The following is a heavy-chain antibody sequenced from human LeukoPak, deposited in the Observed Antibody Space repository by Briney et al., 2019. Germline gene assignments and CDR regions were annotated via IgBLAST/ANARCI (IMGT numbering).Heavy chain of an antibody. J-gene: IGHJ4*02. CDR1: GYSINSISSTYY. Sequence: SETLSLTCTVSGYSINSISSTYYWGWVRQSPGKGLEWIGSIYHSGSTYYNPSLQSRVTISIDTSKNQFSLKLSSVTAADTAVYYCARLRVQNFGGNWGFDYWGQGTLVTVSS. CDR3: ARLRVQNFGGNWGFDY. D-gene: IGHD4-23*01. V-gene: IGHV4-38-2*02. CDR2: IYHSGST.